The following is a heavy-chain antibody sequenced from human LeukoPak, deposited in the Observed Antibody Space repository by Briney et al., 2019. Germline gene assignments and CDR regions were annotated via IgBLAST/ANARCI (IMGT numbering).Heavy chain of an antibody. V-gene: IGHV3-30*03. CDR3: ARRIRNGDSGVDY. CDR1: GFTFSSYG. CDR2: ISYDGSNK. D-gene: IGHD3-10*01. Sequence: QPGGSLRLSCAASGFTFSSYGIHWVRQAPGKGLEWVAVISYDGSNKYYADSVKGRFTISRDNSKNTLYLQMNSLRAEDTAVYYCARRIRNGDSGVDYWGQGTLVTVSS. J-gene: IGHJ4*02.